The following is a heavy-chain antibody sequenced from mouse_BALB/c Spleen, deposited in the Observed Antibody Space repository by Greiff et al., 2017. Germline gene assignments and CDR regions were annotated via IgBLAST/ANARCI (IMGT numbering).Heavy chain of an antibody. D-gene: IGHD2-12*01. CDR1: GFTFSSFG. CDR2: ISSGSSTI. V-gene: IGHV5-17*02. J-gene: IGHJ2*01. Sequence: EVKLVESGGGLVQPGGSRKLSCAASGFTFSSFGMHWVRQAPEKGLEWVAYISSGSSTIYYADTVKGRFTISRDNPKNTLFLQMTSLRSEDTAMYYCARQALYYSLDYWGQGTTLTVSS. CDR3: ARQALYYSLDY.